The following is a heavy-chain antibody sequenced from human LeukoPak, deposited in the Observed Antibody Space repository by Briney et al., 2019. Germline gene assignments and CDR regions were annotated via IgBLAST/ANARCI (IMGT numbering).Heavy chain of an antibody. CDR2: ISGSGVST. J-gene: IGHJ6*03. Sequence: GGSLRLSCAASGFTFSNYAMSWVRQAPGKGLEWVSAISGSGVSTYYTDSVKGRFTFSRDNSKNTLYLQMNSLRAEDTAVYYCAKARGYCGGTSCYDYYMDVWGKGTTATVSS. V-gene: IGHV3-23*01. CDR3: AKARGYCGGTSCYDYYMDV. CDR1: GFTFSNYA. D-gene: IGHD2-2*01.